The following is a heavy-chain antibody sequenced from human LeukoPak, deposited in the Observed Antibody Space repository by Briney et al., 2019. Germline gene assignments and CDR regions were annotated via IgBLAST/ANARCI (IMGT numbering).Heavy chain of an antibody. J-gene: IGHJ4*02. CDR1: GYTFTNYY. Sequence: GASVKVSCKASGYTFTNYYIHWVRQAPGRGLEWMGIINPSGDRTSHAQNFQGRVTMTRDTSTSTVYLELSSLRSEDTAVYYCARGQTYYYDTSGYGVDFWGQGTLVTVSS. CDR2: INPSGDRT. D-gene: IGHD3-22*01. V-gene: IGHV1-46*01. CDR3: ARGQTYYYDTSGYGVDF.